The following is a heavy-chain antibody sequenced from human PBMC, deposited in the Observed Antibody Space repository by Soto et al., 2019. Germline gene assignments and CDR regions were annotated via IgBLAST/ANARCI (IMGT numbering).Heavy chain of an antibody. J-gene: IGHJ6*02. V-gene: IGHV3-48*02. D-gene: IGHD6-13*01. CDR2: ISSSGDAI. Sequence: LRLSCAASGFIFSDYTMTWVRQAPGRGLEFVSHISSSGDAIFYAESVKGRFTVSRDNAKNSLYLQMNSLRDDDTAVYFCARDHGGSTWFVGVYYFFGMDVWGQGTAVTVS. CDR3: ARDHGGSTWFVGVYYFFGMDV. CDR1: GFIFSDYT.